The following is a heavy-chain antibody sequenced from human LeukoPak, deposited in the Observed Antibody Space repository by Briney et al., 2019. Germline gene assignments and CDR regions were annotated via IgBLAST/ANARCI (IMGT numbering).Heavy chain of an antibody. CDR1: GFTFSSYA. D-gene: IGHD5-12*01. CDR3: ARARPSMWIDY. V-gene: IGHV3-30*04. CDR2: ISYDGSDK. J-gene: IGHJ4*02. Sequence: GGSLRLSCAASGFTFSSYAMYWVRQAPGEGLEWVAVISYDGSDKFYADSVKGRFTISRDSSKNTLYLQMNSLRPEDTAVYYCARARPSMWIDYWGQGTLVTVSS.